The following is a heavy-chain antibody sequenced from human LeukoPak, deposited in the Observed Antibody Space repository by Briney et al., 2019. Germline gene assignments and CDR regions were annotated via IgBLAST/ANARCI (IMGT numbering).Heavy chain of an antibody. CDR2: ISSGSSSI. CDR1: GFTFSSYS. D-gene: IGHD1-26*01. CDR3: MRPLGRGVDY. J-gene: IGHJ4*02. V-gene: IGHV3-21*01. Sequence: GGSLRLSCAASGFTFSSYSMNWVRQAPGKGLEWVSCISSGSSSISYADSVKGRFTISRDDAKNSLYLQMNSLRAEDTAVYYCMRPLGRGVDYWGQGTLVTVSS.